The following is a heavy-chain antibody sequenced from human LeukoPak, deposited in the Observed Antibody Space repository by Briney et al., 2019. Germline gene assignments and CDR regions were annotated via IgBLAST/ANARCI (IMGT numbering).Heavy chain of an antibody. D-gene: IGHD3-3*01. CDR3: ARGHYDLWSGYYTQSAGYYFDY. Sequence: PSETLSLTCTVSGGSISGGDYYWSWIRQPPGKCLEWIGYIYYSGSTYYNPSLKSRVTISVDTSKNQFSLKLSSVTAADTAVYDCARGHYDLWSGYYTQSAGYYFDYWGQGTLVTVSS. CDR2: IYYSGST. J-gene: IGHJ4*02. CDR1: GGSISGGDYY. V-gene: IGHV4-30-4*08.